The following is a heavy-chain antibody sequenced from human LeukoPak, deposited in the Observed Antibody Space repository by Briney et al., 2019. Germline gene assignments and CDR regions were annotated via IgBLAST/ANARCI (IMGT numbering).Heavy chain of an antibody. J-gene: IGHJ4*02. CDR3: AKDLGY. V-gene: IGHV3-48*04. D-gene: IGHD7-27*01. CDR1: GFTFSSYS. Sequence: GGSLRLSCAASGFTFSSYSMNWVRQAPGRGLEWVSYISSSSSTIYYADSVKGRFTISRDNAKNSLYLQMNSLRAEDTAVYYCAKDLGYWGQGTLVTVSS. CDR2: ISSSSSTI.